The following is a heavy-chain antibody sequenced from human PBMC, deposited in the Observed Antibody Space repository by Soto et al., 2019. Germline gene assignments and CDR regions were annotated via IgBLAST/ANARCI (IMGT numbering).Heavy chain of an antibody. Sequence: ASVKVSCKASGYTFTGYYMHWVRQAPGQGLEWMGWINPNSGGTNYAQKFQGRDTMTRDTSISTAYMELSRLRSDDTAVYYCARAPNPYSSSSGWFDPWGQGTLVTVSS. J-gene: IGHJ5*02. CDR2: INPNSGGT. V-gene: IGHV1-2*02. D-gene: IGHD6-6*01. CDR1: GYTFTGYY. CDR3: ARAPNPYSSSSGWFDP.